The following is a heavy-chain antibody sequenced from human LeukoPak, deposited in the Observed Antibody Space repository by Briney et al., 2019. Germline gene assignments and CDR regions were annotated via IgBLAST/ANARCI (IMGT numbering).Heavy chain of an antibody. CDR3: ARFYTFGVNDY. CDR1: GFTFSNYG. Sequence: PGGSLRLSCALSGFTFSNYGMSWVRQAPGKGLEWVSGISDFGGTTYYAASVRGRFTISRDNSKNTMFLQMDSLRAEDTAVYYCARFYTFGVNDYWGQGTLVTVSS. CDR2: ISDFGGTT. J-gene: IGHJ4*02. D-gene: IGHD3-10*01. V-gene: IGHV3-23*01.